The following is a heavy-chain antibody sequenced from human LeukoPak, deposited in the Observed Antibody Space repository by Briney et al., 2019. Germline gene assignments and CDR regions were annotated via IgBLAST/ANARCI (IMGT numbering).Heavy chain of an antibody. Sequence: ASVKVSCKVSGYTLTELSMHWVGQAPGKGLEWMGGFDPEDGETIYAQKFQGRVTMTEDTSTDTAYMELSSLRSEDTAVYYCATDLGGSYSDGDYWGQGTLVTVSS. CDR2: FDPEDGET. D-gene: IGHD1-26*01. CDR3: ATDLGGSYSDGDY. CDR1: GYTLTELS. V-gene: IGHV1-24*01. J-gene: IGHJ4*02.